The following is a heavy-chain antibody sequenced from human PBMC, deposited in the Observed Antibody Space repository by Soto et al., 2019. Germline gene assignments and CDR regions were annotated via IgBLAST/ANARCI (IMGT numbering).Heavy chain of an antibody. CDR2: ISSSSSYT. D-gene: IGHD3-22*01. V-gene: IGHV3-11*06. J-gene: IGHJ4*02. Sequence: VGSLRLSCAASGFTFSDYYMSWIRQAPGKGLEWVSYISSSSSYTNYADSVKGRFTISRDNAKNSLYLQMNSLRAEDTAVYYCAREPYYYDSSGYYYGLSYFDYWGQGTLVTVSS. CDR1: GFTFSDYY. CDR3: AREPYYYDSSGYYYGLSYFDY.